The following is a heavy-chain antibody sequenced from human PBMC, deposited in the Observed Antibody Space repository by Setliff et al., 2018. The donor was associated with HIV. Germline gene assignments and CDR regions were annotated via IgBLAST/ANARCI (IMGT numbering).Heavy chain of an antibody. Sequence: ASVKVSCKISGYIFSHYGVTWVRQAPGQGLEYMGYISGYTDITHYAQSFQGRVTMTTDPSKYTAYMELRSLKYDDTAVYYCARDAGTGGPGHKKGDWFEPVYYYHMDVWGKGTKVTVSS. CDR2: ISGYTDIT. D-gene: IGHD2-21*01. V-gene: IGHV1-18*01. CDR1: GYIFSHYG. CDR3: ARDAGTGGPGHKKGDWFEPVYYYHMDV. J-gene: IGHJ6*03.